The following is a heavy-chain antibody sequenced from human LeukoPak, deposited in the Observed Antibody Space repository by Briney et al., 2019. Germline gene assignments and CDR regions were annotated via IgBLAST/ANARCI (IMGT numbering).Heavy chain of an antibody. J-gene: IGHJ6*03. CDR1: GFTFSIHG. D-gene: IGHD3-22*01. Sequence: PGGSLRLSCAASGFTFSIHGMNWVRQGPGKGLEWVSGITGSGGSTYYADSVKGRFTISRDNSKNTLYLQMNSLRAEDTAVYYCAKAYDSSIYYYYYMDVWGKGTTVTVSS. CDR2: ITGSGGST. V-gene: IGHV3-23*01. CDR3: AKAYDSSIYYYYYMDV.